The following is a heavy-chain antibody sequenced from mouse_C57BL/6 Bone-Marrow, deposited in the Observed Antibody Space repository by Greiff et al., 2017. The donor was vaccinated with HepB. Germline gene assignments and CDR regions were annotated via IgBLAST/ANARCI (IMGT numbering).Heavy chain of an antibody. CDR2: ISSGGSYT. V-gene: IGHV5-6*02. CDR3: ARRSDYYGSSSLCFDY. J-gene: IGHJ2*01. D-gene: IGHD1-1*01. CDR1: GFTFSSYG. Sequence: EVKLVESGGDLVKPGGSLKLSCAASGFTFSSYGMSWVRQTPDKRLEWVATISSGGSYTYYPDSVKGRFTISRDNAKNTLYLQMSSLKSEDTAMYYCARRSDYYGSSSLCFDYWGQGTTLTVSS.